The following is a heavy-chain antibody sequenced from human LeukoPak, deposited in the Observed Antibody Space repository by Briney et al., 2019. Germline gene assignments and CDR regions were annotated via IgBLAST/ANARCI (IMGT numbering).Heavy chain of an antibody. CDR3: AKDHQWLVHSTFDY. V-gene: IGHV3-23*01. D-gene: IGHD6-19*01. CDR2: ISGSGGDT. J-gene: IGHJ4*02. Sequence: GGSLRLSCAASDFTFSNYAMSWVRQAPGEGLEWISAISGSGGDTYYADSVKGRFTISRDNSKNTLYLQMNSLRAEDTAVYYCAKDHQWLVHSTFDYWGQGTLVTVSS. CDR1: DFTFSNYA.